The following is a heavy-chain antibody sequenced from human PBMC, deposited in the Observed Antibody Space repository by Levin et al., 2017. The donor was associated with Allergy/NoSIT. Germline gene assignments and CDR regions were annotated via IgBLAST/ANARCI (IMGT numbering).Heavy chain of an antibody. D-gene: IGHD1-1*01. CDR1: GFTFSSYA. CDR2: ISGSGGST. V-gene: IGHV3-23*01. Sequence: GGSLRLSCAASGFTFSSYAMSWVRQAPGKGLEWVSAISGSGGSTYYADSVKGRFTISRDNSKNTLYLQMNSLRAEDTAVYYCAKDPHWNYDYGMDVWGQGTTVTVSS. CDR3: AKDPHWNYDYGMDV. J-gene: IGHJ6*02.